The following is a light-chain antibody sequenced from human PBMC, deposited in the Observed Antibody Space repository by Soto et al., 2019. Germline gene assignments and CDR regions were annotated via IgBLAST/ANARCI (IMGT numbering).Light chain of an antibody. V-gene: IGKV1-9*01. CDR1: QGISSY. CDR3: QQLKSYPR. J-gene: IGKJ1*01. Sequence: DIPLTQSPSFLSASVGDRVTITCRASQGISSYLAWYLQKPGKAPKLLIYAASTLQSGVPSRFSGSGSGTEFTLTISSLQPEDFATYYCQQLKSYPRFGQGTKVEIK. CDR2: AAS.